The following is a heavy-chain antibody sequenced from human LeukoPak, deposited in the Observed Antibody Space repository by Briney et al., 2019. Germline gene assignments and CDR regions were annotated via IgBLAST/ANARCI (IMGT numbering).Heavy chain of an antibody. D-gene: IGHD2-8*01. V-gene: IGHV1-2*02. CDR3: ARQRGGQYEDGFDI. J-gene: IGHJ3*02. CDR2: INPNSGGT. CDR1: GYTFTGYY. Sequence: ASVKVSCKASGYTFTGYYMHWVRQAPGQGLEWMGWINPNSGGTNYAQKFQGRVTMTRDTSISTAYMELSSLRYEDTAVYYCARQRGGQYEDGFDIWGQRTMVTVSS.